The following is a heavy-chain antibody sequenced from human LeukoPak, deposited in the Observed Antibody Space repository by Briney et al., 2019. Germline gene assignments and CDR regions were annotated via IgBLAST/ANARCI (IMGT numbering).Heavy chain of an antibody. D-gene: IGHD1-26*01. Sequence: PGGSLRLSCAASGFTFSNNDMSWVRQAPGKGLEWVSAISGSGDNTNYGDSVKGRFTISRDNAKNRLFLQMNSQRVEDTAIYYCARRGSYFGGFDYWGQGTLVSVPS. CDR3: ARRGSYFGGFDY. CDR2: ISGSGDNT. V-gene: IGHV3-23*01. CDR1: GFTFSNND. J-gene: IGHJ4*02.